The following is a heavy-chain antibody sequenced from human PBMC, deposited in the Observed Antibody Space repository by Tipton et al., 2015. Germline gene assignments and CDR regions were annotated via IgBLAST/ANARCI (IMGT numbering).Heavy chain of an antibody. V-gene: IGHV4-61*01. CDR3: ARDLEHGMDV. CDR1: GGFVSSGSAYH. Sequence: TLSLTCTVSGGFVSSGSAYHWSWIRQPPGKGLEWIGNIDYSGTKNYNPSLKSRVTISLDTSKNQFSLKLSSVTAADTAVYYCARDLEHGMDVWGQGTTVTVSS. D-gene: IGHD5-24*01. J-gene: IGHJ6*02. CDR2: IDYSGTK.